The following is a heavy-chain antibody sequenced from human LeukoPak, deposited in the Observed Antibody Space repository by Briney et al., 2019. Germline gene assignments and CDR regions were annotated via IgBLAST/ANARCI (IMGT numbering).Heavy chain of an antibody. D-gene: IGHD5-18*01. CDR1: GGSISTYY. Sequence: PSETLSLTCTVSGGSISTYYGNWIRQPPGKGLEWIGYIYHSGSTNYNPSLKSRVTISVDTSKNQFSLKLSSVTAADTAVYYCARAPLGYSYGYYFDYWGQGTLVTVSS. V-gene: IGHV4-59*01. CDR3: ARAPLGYSYGYYFDY. CDR2: IYHSGST. J-gene: IGHJ4*02.